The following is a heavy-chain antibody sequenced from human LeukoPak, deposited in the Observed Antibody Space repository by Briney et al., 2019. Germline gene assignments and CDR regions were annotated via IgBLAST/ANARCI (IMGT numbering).Heavy chain of an antibody. Sequence: PSETLSLTCNVSGGSISSYYWSGIRQPAGRGLEWIGRMYASGSNNYSPSLKSRVTMSVDTSKNQFSLNLSSVTAADTAVYYCARDGSGSRAFDIWGQGTMVTVSS. CDR3: ARDGSGSRAFDI. D-gene: IGHD1-26*01. CDR1: GGSISSYY. J-gene: IGHJ3*02. CDR2: MYASGSN. V-gene: IGHV4-4*07.